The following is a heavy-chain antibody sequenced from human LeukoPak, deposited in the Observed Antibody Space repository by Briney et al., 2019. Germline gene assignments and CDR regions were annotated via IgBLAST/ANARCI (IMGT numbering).Heavy chain of an antibody. CDR1: GYTFTGYY. CDR2: INPNSGGT. D-gene: IGHD5-18*01. J-gene: IGHJ5*02. Sequence: GASVKVSCKASGYTFTGYYMHWVRQAPGQGLEWMGWINPNSGGTNYAQKIQGWVTMTRDTSISTAYMELSRLRSDDTAVYYCARGGQLYWFDPWGQGTLVTVSS. CDR3: ARGGQLYWFDP. V-gene: IGHV1-2*04.